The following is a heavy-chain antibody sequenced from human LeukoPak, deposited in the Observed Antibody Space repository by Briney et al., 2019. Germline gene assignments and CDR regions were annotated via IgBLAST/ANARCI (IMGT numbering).Heavy chain of an antibody. CDR2: IYPGDSDT. D-gene: IGHD2-15*01. V-gene: IGHV5-51*01. CDR1: GYSFTSYW. Sequence: GESLKISCQGSGYSFTSYWIGWVRQLPGKGLEWMGIIYPGDSDTRYSPSFQGQVTISADKSISTAYLQWSSLKASDTAMYYCARWVVVAATPSAPWFDPWGQGTLVTVSS. CDR3: ARWVVVAATPSAPWFDP. J-gene: IGHJ5*02.